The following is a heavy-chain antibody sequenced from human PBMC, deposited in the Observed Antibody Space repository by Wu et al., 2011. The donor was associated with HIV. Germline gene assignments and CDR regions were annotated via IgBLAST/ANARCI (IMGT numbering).Heavy chain of an antibody. Sequence: KPGASVKVTCQTSGYSFTSYDINWVRQAAGQGLEWLGWMNPVSGNTGYAQKFQDRVTITRNTSIRTAYMELSSLRSEDTAVYYCARGMGGYDAFDVWGQGTMVTVSS. V-gene: IGHV1-8*02. J-gene: IGHJ3*01. CDR2: MNPVSGNT. D-gene: IGHD3-16*01. CDR1: GYSFTSYD. CDR3: ARGMGGYDAFDV.